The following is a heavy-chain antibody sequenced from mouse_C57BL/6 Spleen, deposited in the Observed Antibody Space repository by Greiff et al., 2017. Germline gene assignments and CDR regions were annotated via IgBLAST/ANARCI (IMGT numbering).Heavy chain of an antibody. Sequence: VQLQQSGPELVKPGASVKMSCKASGYTFTGYNMHWVKQSPGKSLEWIGYINPNDGGTSYNQKFKGKATLTVDKSSSTAYMELRSLTSEESAVYDCARYGVEGKYYDKGCWGQGTSVTV. V-gene: IGHV1-22*01. CDR3: ARYGVEGKYYDKGC. CDR1: GYTFTGYN. D-gene: IGHD1-1*02. J-gene: IGHJ4*01. CDR2: INPNDGGT.